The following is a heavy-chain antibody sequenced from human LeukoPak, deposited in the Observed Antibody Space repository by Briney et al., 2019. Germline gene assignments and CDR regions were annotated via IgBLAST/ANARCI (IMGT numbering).Heavy chain of an antibody. CDR3: AKDSDYGRLMDS. CDR1: GYTLTSYG. D-gene: IGHD4-17*01. J-gene: IGHJ4*02. Sequence: GASVKVSCKASGYTLTSYGITWVRQAPGQGLEWMGWISAYNGNTNFAQKLQGRVTMTTDTSTSTAYMELRSLRSDDTAVYYCAKDSDYGRLMDSWGQGTLVTVSS. CDR2: ISAYNGNT. V-gene: IGHV1-18*01.